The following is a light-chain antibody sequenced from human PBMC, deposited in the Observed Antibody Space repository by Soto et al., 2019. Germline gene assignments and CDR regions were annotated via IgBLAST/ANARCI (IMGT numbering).Light chain of an antibody. Sequence: EIVLTQSPGPLSLSPGERATLSGRTSQSVSNNYLAWYQQKTGQAPRLLFDDVSSRATGIPARFSGSGSGTDFSLNISSLEPEDFAVYYCQQRSNWPPEITFGQGTRLEIK. CDR3: QQRSNWPPEIT. CDR1: QSVSNNY. V-gene: IGKV3D-20*02. CDR2: DVS. J-gene: IGKJ5*01.